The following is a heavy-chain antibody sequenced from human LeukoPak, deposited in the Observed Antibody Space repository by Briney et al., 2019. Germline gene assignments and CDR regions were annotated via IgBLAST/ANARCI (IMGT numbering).Heavy chain of an antibody. V-gene: IGHV1-46*01. Sequence: ASVKVSCKASGYTFTSYDINWVRQATGQGLEWMGIINPSGGSTTYAQKFQGRVTMTRDTSTSTVYMELSSLRSEDTAVYYCARPLTARWSDDALDIWGQGTMVTVSS. D-gene: IGHD4-23*01. CDR3: ARPLTARWSDDALDI. J-gene: IGHJ3*02. CDR2: INPSGGST. CDR1: GYTFTSYD.